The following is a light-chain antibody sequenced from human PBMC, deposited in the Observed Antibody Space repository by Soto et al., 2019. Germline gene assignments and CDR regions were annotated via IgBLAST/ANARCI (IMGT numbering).Light chain of an antibody. CDR2: AAS. V-gene: IGKV3-20*01. CDR3: QEYGSPSTCT. Sequence: EIVLTQSPGTLSLSPGERATLSCRASQSVSSTYLAWYQHKPGQPPTLLIYAASSRATGIPDRFSGSGSGTDSTITISIPAAEYVAVYYYQEYGSPSTCTFGQGTKLEIK. CDR1: QSVSSTY. J-gene: IGKJ1*01.